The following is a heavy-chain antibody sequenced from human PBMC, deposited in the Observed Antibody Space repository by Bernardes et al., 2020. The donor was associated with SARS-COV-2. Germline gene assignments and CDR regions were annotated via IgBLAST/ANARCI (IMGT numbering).Heavy chain of an antibody. J-gene: IGHJ3*01. Sequence: TLSLTCSVSGDSIYKGRFYWTWIRQSAGRGLEWIGRIYSTGDSNYNPSLESRVTMSVDMSKNQFSLRLSSVTASDTAIYYCAREQNRYRSSGYFEGALDVWGQGTIVTVSS. D-gene: IGHD5-12*01. CDR1: GDSIYKGRFY. CDR2: IYSTGDS. CDR3: AREQNRYRSSGYFEGALDV. V-gene: IGHV4-61*02.